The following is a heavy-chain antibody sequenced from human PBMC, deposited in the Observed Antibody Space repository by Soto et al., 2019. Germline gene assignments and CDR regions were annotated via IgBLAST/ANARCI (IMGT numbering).Heavy chain of an antibody. CDR1: GFTFSSFG. CDR3: ARGLTGLDN. V-gene: IGHV3-33*01. Sequence: QVQLVESGGGVVQPGRSLRLSCAASGFTFSSFGRHWVRQAPGKGLEWVAVIWYDGSNKHYADSVKGRFTISRDNSKNTLYLRMNSLRVEDTAVYYCARGLTGLDNWGQGTLVTVSS. J-gene: IGHJ4*02. CDR2: IWYDGSNK. D-gene: IGHD3-16*01.